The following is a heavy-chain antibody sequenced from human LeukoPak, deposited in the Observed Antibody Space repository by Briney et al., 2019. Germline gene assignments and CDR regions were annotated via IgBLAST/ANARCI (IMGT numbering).Heavy chain of an antibody. CDR1: GDSLRSYY. D-gene: IGHD3-10*01. V-gene: IGHV4-4*07. J-gene: IGHJ5*02. Sequence: SDTLSLTCTVSGDSLRSYYWSCVPQPSGKGLEEIGRIYTSGSTNYNTSLKSRVTISVDKSKKQFSLKLSSVAAADTAVYYCARGRVSSDYGSVWFDPWGQGTLVTVSS. CDR3: ARGRVSSDYGSVWFDP. CDR2: IYTSGST.